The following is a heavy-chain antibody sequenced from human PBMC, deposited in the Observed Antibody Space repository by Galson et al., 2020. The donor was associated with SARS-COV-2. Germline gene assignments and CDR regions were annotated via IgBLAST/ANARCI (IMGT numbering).Heavy chain of an antibody. CDR1: GFSLSSSGVG. CDR2: IYWNDDR. Sequence: SGPTLVKPTQTLTLTCTFSGFSLSSSGVGVGWIRQPPGKALDWLALIYWNDDRRYSPSLRSRLTITKDTSKNQVVLTMTNMDPVDTATYYCAHRLTSSAIGYWGQGTLVTVSS. J-gene: IGHJ4*02. D-gene: IGHD2-2*01. V-gene: IGHV2-5*01. CDR3: AHRLTSSAIGY.